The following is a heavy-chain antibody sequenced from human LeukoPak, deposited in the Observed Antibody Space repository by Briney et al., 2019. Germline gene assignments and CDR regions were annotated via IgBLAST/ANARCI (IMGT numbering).Heavy chain of an antibody. CDR1: GGSISSSSYY. D-gene: IGHD3-9*01. Sequence: SETLSLTCTVSGGSISSSSYYWGWVRQPPGKGLEWIGSIYYSGSTYYNPSLKSRVTISVDTSKNQFSLKLSSVTAADTAVYYCARSNYDILTGYYLADAFDIWGQGTMVTVSS. CDR2: IYYSGST. V-gene: IGHV4-39*07. J-gene: IGHJ3*02. CDR3: ARSNYDILTGYYLADAFDI.